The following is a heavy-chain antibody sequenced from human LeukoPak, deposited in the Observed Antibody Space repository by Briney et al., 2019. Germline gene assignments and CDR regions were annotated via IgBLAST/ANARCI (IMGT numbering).Heavy chain of an antibody. D-gene: IGHD3-22*01. CDR3: ARGGTYYYDSSGYYEALDY. J-gene: IGHJ4*02. CDR2: ISAGNGNT. V-gene: IGHV1-18*01. Sequence: ASVKVSCKASGYTFTSYGISWVRQAPGQGLEWMGWISAGNGNTNYAQKLQGRVTMTTDTSTSTAYMELRSLRSDDTAVYYCARGGTYYYDSSGYYEALDYWGQGTLVTVSS. CDR1: GYTFTSYG.